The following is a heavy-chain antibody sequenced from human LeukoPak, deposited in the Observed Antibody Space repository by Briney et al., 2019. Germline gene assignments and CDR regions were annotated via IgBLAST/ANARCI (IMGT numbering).Heavy chain of an antibody. V-gene: IGHV4-59*01. D-gene: IGHD2-15*01. CDR3: ARAPRYCSGGSCYPEYFQH. CDR2: IYYSGST. CDR1: GGSISSYY. Sequence: SETLSLTCTVSGGSISSYYWSWIRQPPGKGLEWIGYIYYSGSTNSNPSLKSRVTISVDTSKNQFSLKLSSVTAADTAVYYCARAPRYCSGGSCYPEYFQHWGQGTLVTVSS. J-gene: IGHJ1*01.